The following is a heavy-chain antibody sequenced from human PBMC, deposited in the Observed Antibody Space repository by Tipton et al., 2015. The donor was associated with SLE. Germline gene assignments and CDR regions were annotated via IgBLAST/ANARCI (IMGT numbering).Heavy chain of an antibody. CDR2: IHYSGTT. V-gene: IGHV4-59*11. CDR1: GGSITNHY. D-gene: IGHD2-21*01. J-gene: IGHJ3*02. Sequence: TLSLTCTVSGGSITNHYWNWIRQPPGKGLEWIGYIHYSGTTHDNPSLKSRVTMSVDMSKNQFSLRLTSVTAADTALYSCARLRGEGNDAFDTWGRGTMVTVS. CDR3: ARLRGEGNDAFDT.